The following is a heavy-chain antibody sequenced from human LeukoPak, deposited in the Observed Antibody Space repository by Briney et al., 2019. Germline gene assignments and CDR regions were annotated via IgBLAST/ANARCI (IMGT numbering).Heavy chain of an antibody. CDR1: GGSISSSSYY. CDR2: ICYSGST. CDR3: ARLESGHYYDSSGYYFDAFDI. V-gene: IGHV4-39*01. J-gene: IGHJ3*02. D-gene: IGHD3-22*01. Sequence: SETLSLTCTVSGGSISSSSYYWGWIRQPPGKGLEWIGSICYSGSTYYNPSLKSRVTISVDTSKNQFSLKLSSVTAADTAVYYCARLESGHYYDSSGYYFDAFDIWGQGTMVTVSS.